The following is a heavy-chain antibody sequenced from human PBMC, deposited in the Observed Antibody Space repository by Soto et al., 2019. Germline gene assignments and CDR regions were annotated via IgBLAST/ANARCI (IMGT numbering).Heavy chain of an antibody. CDR2: IIPILGIA. CDR1: GGTFSSYT. D-gene: IGHD2-15*01. V-gene: IGHV1-69*02. CDR3: ARAYCSGGSCWAWSSWFDP. J-gene: IGHJ5*02. Sequence: SVKVSCKASGGTFSSYTISWVRQAPGQGLEWMGRIIPILGIANYAQKFQGRVTITADTSKNQFSLQLNSVTPEDTAVYYCARAYCSGGSCWAWSSWFDPWGRGTLVTVSS.